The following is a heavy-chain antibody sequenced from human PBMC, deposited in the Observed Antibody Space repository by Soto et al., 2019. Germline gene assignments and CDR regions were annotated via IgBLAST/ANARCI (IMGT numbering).Heavy chain of an antibody. CDR3: AKDKVPYFDYWSRQMWLDP. CDR2: ISNDGSKR. CDR1: GFSFSVFG. V-gene: IGHV3-30*18. D-gene: IGHD3-3*01. J-gene: IGHJ5*02. Sequence: QVQLVESGGGVVQPGTSLRLSCVASGFSFSVFGMHWVRQFPGKGLEWVAVISNDGSKRYYVDSVEGRFTNSRDDSKNTLYMKKDSLRVNDTAVYYCAKDKVPYFDYWSRQMWLDPWGQGTPVTVSS.